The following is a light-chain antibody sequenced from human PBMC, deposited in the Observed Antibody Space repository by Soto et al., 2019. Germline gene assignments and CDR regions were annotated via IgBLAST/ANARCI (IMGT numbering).Light chain of an antibody. CDR1: ENIGKY. V-gene: IGKV1-39*01. CDR2: GAS. CDR3: QQSYSLPRT. Sequence: DIQMTQSPSSLSASVGDRVTITCRASENIGKYLIWYQQKPGKAPNVLIYGASNLQVGVSSRFSGDGFGTDFTLTVISLRPDDFATYYCQQSYSLPRTFAQGTKVE. J-gene: IGKJ2*01.